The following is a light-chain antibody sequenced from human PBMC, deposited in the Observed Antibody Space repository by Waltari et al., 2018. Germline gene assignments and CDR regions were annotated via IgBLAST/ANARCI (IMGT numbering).Light chain of an antibody. CDR3: QQYPWYT. Sequence: DIQMTQSPSTLSASVGDRVTITCRASQSISSWLAWYQQKPGKAPKLLIYKASSLESGVPSRFSGSGSGTEFTLTISSLQPDDFATYYCQQYPWYTFGQGTKLEIK. J-gene: IGKJ2*01. V-gene: IGKV1-5*03. CDR2: KAS. CDR1: QSISSW.